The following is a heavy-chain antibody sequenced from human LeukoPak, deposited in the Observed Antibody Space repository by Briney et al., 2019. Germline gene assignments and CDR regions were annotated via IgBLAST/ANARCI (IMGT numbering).Heavy chain of an antibody. CDR1: GYSFTSYW. CDR3: ARPVDTAMVHFDY. CDR2: IYPGDSDT. Sequence: GESLKISCKGSGYSFTSYWIGWVRQMPGKGLEWMGIIYPGDSDTRYSPSFQGQVTISADRSISTAYLQWSSLKASDTAMYYCARPVDTAMVHFDYWGQGTPVTVSS. D-gene: IGHD5-18*01. V-gene: IGHV5-51*01. J-gene: IGHJ4*02.